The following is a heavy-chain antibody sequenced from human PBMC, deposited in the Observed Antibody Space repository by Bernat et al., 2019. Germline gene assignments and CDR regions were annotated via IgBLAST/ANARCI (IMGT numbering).Heavy chain of an antibody. V-gene: IGHV3-30*18. CDR3: AKDRGISYYDILTGYSVETNDAFDI. CDR1: GFTFSSYG. Sequence: QVQLVESGGGVVQPGRSPRLSCAASGFTFSSYGMHWVRQAPGKGLEWVAVISYDGSNKYYADSVKGRFTISRDNSKNTLYLQMNSLRAEDTAVYYCAKDRGISYYDILTGYSVETNDAFDIWGQGTMVTVSS. J-gene: IGHJ3*02. CDR2: ISYDGSNK. D-gene: IGHD3-9*01.